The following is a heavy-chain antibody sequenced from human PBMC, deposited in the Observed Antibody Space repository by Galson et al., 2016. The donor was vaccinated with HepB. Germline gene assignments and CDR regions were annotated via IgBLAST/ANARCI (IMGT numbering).Heavy chain of an antibody. J-gene: IGHJ5*01. V-gene: IGHV3-9*01. Sequence: SLRLSCAGSGFPFDDYAMHWVRQPPGKGLEWVSGVSYNSDTIDYAASVKGRFTASRDNAKNTLYLQMTGLRTEDTALYYCVKDTAKWPTFNWFGFWGQGTLVIDSS. CDR3: VKDTAKWPTFNWFGF. CDR2: VSYNSDTI. D-gene: IGHD2-8*01. CDR1: GFPFDDYA.